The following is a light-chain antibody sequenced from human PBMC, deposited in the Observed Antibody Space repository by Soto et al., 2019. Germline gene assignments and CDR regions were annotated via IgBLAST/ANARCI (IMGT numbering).Light chain of an antibody. J-gene: IGLJ2*01. CDR3: SSYTNLSSSPVP. Sequence: QSVLTQPPSVSGSPGQSVTISCSGTTSDDGSFNRVSLYQQTPGTAPQLMIFDVTNRPTGFPDRFSGSMSGNTASLTISGLLAEDESEYCCSSYTNLSSSPVPFGGGTQLTVL. V-gene: IGLV2-18*02. CDR2: DVT. CDR1: TSDDGSFNR.